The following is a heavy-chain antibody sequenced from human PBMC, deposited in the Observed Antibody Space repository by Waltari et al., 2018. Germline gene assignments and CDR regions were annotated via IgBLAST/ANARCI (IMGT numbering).Heavy chain of an antibody. CDR2: IYYSGST. CDR1: GGPISSPY. J-gene: IGHJ4*02. Sequence: QVQLQESGPGLVKPSETLSLTCTVSGGPISSPYWRWIRQPPGKGLEWIGYIYYSGSTNYNPSLKSRVTISVDTSKNQFSLKLSSVTAADTAVYYCASGFWSGYSPFDYWGQGTLVTVSS. V-gene: IGHV4-59*11. CDR3: ASGFWSGYSPFDY. D-gene: IGHD3-3*01.